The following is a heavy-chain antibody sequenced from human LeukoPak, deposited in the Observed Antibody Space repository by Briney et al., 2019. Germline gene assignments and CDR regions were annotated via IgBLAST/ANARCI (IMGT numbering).Heavy chain of an antibody. CDR1: GYSFTTNW. J-gene: IGHJ4*02. CDR3: ARRLYGGRSLVYFDH. D-gene: IGHD4-23*01. Sequence: GESLKISCQASGYSFTTNWIGWVRQMPGRGLEWLGIIYPGDSETKYSPSFQGQVTMSVDRSTNTTYLQWISLKASDTSMYYCARRLYGGRSLVYFDHWGRGTQVTVSS. CDR2: IYPGDSET. V-gene: IGHV5-51*01.